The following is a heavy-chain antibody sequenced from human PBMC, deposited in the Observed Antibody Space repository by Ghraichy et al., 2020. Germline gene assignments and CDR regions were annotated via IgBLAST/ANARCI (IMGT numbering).Heavy chain of an antibody. J-gene: IGHJ4*02. CDR3: ATYCSGGSCYNPVN. CDR1: GFTFSSYS. CDR2: ISSSSSTI. V-gene: IGHV3-48*02. Sequence: GGSLRLSCAASGFTFSSYSMNWVRQAPGKGLEWVSYISSSSSTIYYADSVKGRFTISRDNAKNSLYLQMNSLRDEDTAVYYCATYCSGGSCYNPVNWGQGTLVTVSS. D-gene: IGHD2-15*01.